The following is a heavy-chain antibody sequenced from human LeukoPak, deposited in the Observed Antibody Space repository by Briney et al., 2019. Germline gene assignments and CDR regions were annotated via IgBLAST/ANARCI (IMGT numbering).Heavy chain of an antibody. CDR1: GFTVTTYW. CDR2: IKQDGSEK. D-gene: IGHD3-16*02. CDR3: ARDPGSAFGGVIVKVYYYYMDV. J-gene: IGHJ6*03. Sequence: GGPLRLSCVGSGFTVTTYWMSWVRQAPGKGLEWVANIKQDGSEKYYVDSVKGRFTISRDNANNSLYLQMNSLRAEDTAVYYCARDPGSAFGGVIVKVYYYYMDVWGKGTTVTVSS. V-gene: IGHV3-7*01.